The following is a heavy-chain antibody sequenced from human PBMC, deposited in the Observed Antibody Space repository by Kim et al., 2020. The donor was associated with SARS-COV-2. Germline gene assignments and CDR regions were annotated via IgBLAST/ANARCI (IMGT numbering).Heavy chain of an antibody. CDR2: IYSGGST. CDR1: GFTVSSNY. V-gene: IGHV3-66*01. D-gene: IGHD3-22*01. Sequence: GGSLRLSCAASGFTVSSNYMSWVRQAPGKGLEWVSVIYSGGSTYYADSVKGRFTISRDNSKNTLYLQMNSLRAEDTAVYYCARDGDYYYDSSGYYWNDAFDIWGQGTMVTVSS. CDR3: ARDGDYYYDSSGYYWNDAFDI. J-gene: IGHJ3*02.